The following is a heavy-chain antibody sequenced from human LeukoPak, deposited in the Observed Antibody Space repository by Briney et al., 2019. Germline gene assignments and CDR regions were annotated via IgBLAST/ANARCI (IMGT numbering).Heavy chain of an antibody. D-gene: IGHD3-9*01. Sequence: SQTLSLTCTVSGGSISSGDYYWSWIRQPPGKGLEWIGYIYYSGSTCYNPSLKSRVTISVDTSKNQLSVELSSVTAADTAVYYCASVGRYFDWPFDPWGQGTLVTVSS. CDR1: GGSISSGDYY. CDR2: IYYSGST. CDR3: ASVGRYFDWPFDP. J-gene: IGHJ5*02. V-gene: IGHV4-30-4*08.